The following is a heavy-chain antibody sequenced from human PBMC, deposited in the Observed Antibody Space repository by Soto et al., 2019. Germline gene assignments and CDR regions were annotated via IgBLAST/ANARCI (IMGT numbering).Heavy chain of an antibody. D-gene: IGHD3-9*01. J-gene: IGHJ5*02. CDR2: SIPIFGTA. CDR3: ARRGRGILTGYFDP. V-gene: IGHV1-69*13. Sequence: SVKVSCKASGGTFSSYAISWVRQAPGQGLEWMGGSIPIFGTANYAQKFQGRATITADESTSTAYMELSSLRSEDTAVYYCARRGRGILTGYFDPWGQGTLVTVSS. CDR1: GGTFSSYA.